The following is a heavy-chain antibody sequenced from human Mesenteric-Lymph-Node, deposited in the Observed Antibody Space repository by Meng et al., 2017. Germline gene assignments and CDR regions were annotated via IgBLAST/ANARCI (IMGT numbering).Heavy chain of an antibody. CDR2: INHSGST. J-gene: IGHJ4*02. CDR3: ARDRGEYGVGATSSLVEVGELDY. Sequence: GSLRLSCAVYGGSFSGYYWSWIRQPPGKGLEWIGEINHSGSTNYNPSLKSRVTISVDTSKNQFSLKLSSVTAADTARYYCARDRGEYGVGATSSLVEVGELDYWGQGTLVTVSS. CDR1: GGSFSGYY. D-gene: IGHD1-26*01. V-gene: IGHV4-34*01.